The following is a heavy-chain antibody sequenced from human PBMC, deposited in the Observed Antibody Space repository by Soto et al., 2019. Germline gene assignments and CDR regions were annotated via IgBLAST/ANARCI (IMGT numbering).Heavy chain of an antibody. CDR2: IYYSGST. Sequence: SETLSLTCTVSGGSISSYYWSWIRQPPGKGLEWIGYIYYSGSTNCNPSLKSRVTISVDTSKNQFSLKLSSVTAADTAVYYCARRTRAGYYAPYNWFDPWGQGTLVTVSS. V-gene: IGHV4-59*01. D-gene: IGHD3-22*01. J-gene: IGHJ5*02. CDR3: ARRTRAGYYAPYNWFDP. CDR1: GGSISSYY.